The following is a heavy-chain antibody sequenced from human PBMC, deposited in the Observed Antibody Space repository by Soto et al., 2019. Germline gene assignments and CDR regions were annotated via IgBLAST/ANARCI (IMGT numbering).Heavy chain of an antibody. V-gene: IGHV1-18*04. J-gene: IGHJ4*02. CDR2: ISAYNCNT. D-gene: IGHD2-15*01. CDR1: RYTFSSHG. Sequence: QVQLVQSGAEVKNPGASVKVSCKASRYTFSSHGISWVRQAPGQGLEWMGWISAYNCNTNYAQKLQGRVTMTTDTSTSTAYMELRSLRSDATALYYCARTLGRPNYFDYWGQGTLFTVSS. CDR3: ARTLGRPNYFDY.